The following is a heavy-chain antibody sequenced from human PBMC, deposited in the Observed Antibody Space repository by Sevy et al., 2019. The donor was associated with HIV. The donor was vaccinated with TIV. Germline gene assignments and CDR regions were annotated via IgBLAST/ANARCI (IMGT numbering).Heavy chain of an antibody. CDR2: ISAYNGNT. CDR3: ARVVWEYYYDSSGYTTIYYFDY. D-gene: IGHD3-22*01. V-gene: IGHV1-18*01. Sequence: ASVKVSCKASGYTFTSYGISWVRQAPGQGLEWMVWISAYNGNTNYAQKLQGRVTMTTDTSTSTAYMELRSLRSDDTAVYYCARVVWEYYYDSSGYTTIYYFDYWGQGTLVTVSS. CDR1: GYTFTSYG. J-gene: IGHJ4*02.